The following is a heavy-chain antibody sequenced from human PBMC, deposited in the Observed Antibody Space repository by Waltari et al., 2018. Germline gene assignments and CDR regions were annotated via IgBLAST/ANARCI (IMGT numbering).Heavy chain of an antibody. V-gene: IGHV4-30-4*08. Sequence: QVQLQESGPGLVKPSQTLSLTCTVSGGSISSGDYYWSWIRQPPGKGLEWIGYSYCSGSTYYNPSLKSRVTISVDTSKNQFSLKLSSVTAADTAVYYCASRYSGSYYAYYYYMDVWGKGTTVTISS. D-gene: IGHD1-26*01. CDR3: ASRYSGSYYAYYYYMDV. CDR1: GGSISSGDYY. J-gene: IGHJ6*03. CDR2: SYCSGST.